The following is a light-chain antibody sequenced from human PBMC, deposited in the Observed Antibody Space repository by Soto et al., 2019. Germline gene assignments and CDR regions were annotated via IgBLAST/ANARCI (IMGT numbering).Light chain of an antibody. CDR1: QSVSSH. Sequence: EIVLTQSPATLSLSPGERATLSCRASQSVSSHLAWYQQKPGQAPRLLIYDASNRATGIPARFSGSGSGTEFTLTISSLQSEDFALYYCQQYNKWPLITFGQGTRLEIK. V-gene: IGKV3D-15*01. J-gene: IGKJ5*01. CDR3: QQYNKWPLIT. CDR2: DAS.